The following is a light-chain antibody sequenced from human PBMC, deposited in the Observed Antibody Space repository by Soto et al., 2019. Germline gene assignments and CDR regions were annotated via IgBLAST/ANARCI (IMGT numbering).Light chain of an antibody. CDR1: SSDVGVYNY. CDR2: EVS. Sequence: QSVLTKPASVSGSPGQSITISCTGTSSDVGVYNYVSWYQQHPGKAPKLMIYEVSNRPSGVSSRFSGSKSGNTASLTISGLQAEDEDDYYCRSYTSSSTYVLGNGTKVTVL. CDR3: RSYTSSSTYV. J-gene: IGLJ1*01. V-gene: IGLV2-14*01.